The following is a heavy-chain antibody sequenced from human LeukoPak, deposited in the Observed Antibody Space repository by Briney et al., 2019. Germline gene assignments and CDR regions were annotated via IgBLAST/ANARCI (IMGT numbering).Heavy chain of an antibody. CDR1: GVSVGSGGYS. D-gene: IGHD6-19*01. Sequence: PSETLSLTCAVSGVSVGSGGYSWSWVRQPPGKGLESIGYVYHSGSTSYNPSLKSRVAIPMDTSRNQFSLRLTSVTAADTAVYYCARHITVTYDAFDLWGRGTMVTVSS. CDR3: ARHITVTYDAFDL. V-gene: IGHV4-30-2*01. CDR2: VYHSGST. J-gene: IGHJ3*01.